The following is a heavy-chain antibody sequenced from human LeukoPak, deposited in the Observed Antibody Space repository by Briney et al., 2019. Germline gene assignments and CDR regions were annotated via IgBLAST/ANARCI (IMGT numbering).Heavy chain of an antibody. Sequence: GGSLRLSCAASGFTFSSYAMSWVRQAPGKGLEWVSAISGSGGSTYYADSVKGRFTISRDNSKNTLYLQMNSLRAEDTAVYYCAKRRAGSGYLHLAEYFQHWGQGTLVTVSS. CDR1: GFTFSSYA. D-gene: IGHD3-22*01. V-gene: IGHV3-23*01. CDR2: ISGSGGST. CDR3: AKRRAGSGYLHLAEYFQH. J-gene: IGHJ1*01.